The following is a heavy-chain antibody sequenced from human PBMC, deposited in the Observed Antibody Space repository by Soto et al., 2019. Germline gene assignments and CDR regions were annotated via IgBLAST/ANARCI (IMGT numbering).Heavy chain of an antibody. D-gene: IGHD2-2*01. CDR2: ISKSDYT. J-gene: IGHJ4*02. CDR3: AREDSIIIPAVSDF. CDR1: GFAFNNYG. Sequence: VGSLRLSCTVSGFAFNNYGINWVRQAPGKGLEWVSSISKSDYTYYSDSVKGRFTISRDNAKNSVSLQMNTLRVEDTAVYYCAREDSIIIPAVSDFWGQGTLVTVTS. V-gene: IGHV3-21*01.